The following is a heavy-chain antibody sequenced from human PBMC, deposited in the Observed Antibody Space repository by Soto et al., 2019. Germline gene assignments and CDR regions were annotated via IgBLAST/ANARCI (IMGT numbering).Heavy chain of an antibody. D-gene: IGHD2-21*02. CDR1: GYTLTSYA. J-gene: IGHJ4*02. CDR3: ATDPVAVTGSFIDS. V-gene: IGHV1-3*01. Sequence: ASVKVSCKASGYTLTSYAMHWVRQAPGQRLEWMGWINAGNGNTKYSQKFQGRVTITRDTSASTAYMELSSLRGDDTAVYFCATDPVAVTGSFIDSWGQGTLVTVSS. CDR2: INAGNGNT.